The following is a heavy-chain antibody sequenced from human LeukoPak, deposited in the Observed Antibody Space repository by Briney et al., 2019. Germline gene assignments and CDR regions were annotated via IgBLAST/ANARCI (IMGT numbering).Heavy chain of an antibody. V-gene: IGHV1-2*02. D-gene: IGHD1-26*01. Sequence: RASVKVSCKASGYTFTDYHIYWLRQAPGQGLEWMGWNNPNSGGTNYAQKFQGRVTMTRDTSISTAYMELSRLRSDDTAVYYCARDRGGMVAFYYFDYWGQGTLVTVSS. J-gene: IGHJ4*02. CDR3: ARDRGGMVAFYYFDY. CDR2: NNPNSGGT. CDR1: GYTFTDYH.